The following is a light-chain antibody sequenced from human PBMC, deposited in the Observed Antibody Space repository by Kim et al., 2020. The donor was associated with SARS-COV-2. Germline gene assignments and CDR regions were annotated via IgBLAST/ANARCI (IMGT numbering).Light chain of an antibody. V-gene: IGLV2-11*01. J-gene: IGLJ3*02. CDR1: SSDVGGYNY. CDR3: SSYAGSSSLL. CDR2: AVT. Sequence: GQSVTISCTGTSSDVGGYNYVSWYPLHPGKAPKLMIYAVTERPSGVPDRFSGSKSGNTAFLTISGLQAEDEADYYCSSYAGSSSLLFGGGTKVTVL.